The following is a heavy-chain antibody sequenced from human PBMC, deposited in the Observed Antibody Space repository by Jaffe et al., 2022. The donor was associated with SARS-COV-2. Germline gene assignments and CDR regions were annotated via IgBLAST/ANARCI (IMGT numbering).Heavy chain of an antibody. CDR3: AHRQDYGDSWGAFDI. D-gene: IGHD4-17*01. CDR1: GFSLSTSGVG. CDR2: IYWNDDK. Sequence: QITLKESGPTLVKPTQTLTLTCTFSGFSLSTSGVGVGWIRQPPGKALEWLALIYWNDDKRYSPSLKSRLTITKDTSKNQVVLTMTNMDPVDTATYYCAHRQDYGDSWGAFDIWGQGTMVTVSS. J-gene: IGHJ3*02. V-gene: IGHV2-5*01.